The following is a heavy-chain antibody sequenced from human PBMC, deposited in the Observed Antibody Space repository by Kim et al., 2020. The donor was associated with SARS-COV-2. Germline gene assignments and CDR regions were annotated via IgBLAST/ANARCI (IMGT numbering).Heavy chain of an antibody. CDR2: IKQDGSEK. J-gene: IGHJ4*01. V-gene: IGHV3-7*01. CDR3: ARDDSRLDRGGSVDD. D-gene: IGHD2-2*03. CDR1: GFTFSSYW. Sequence: GGSLRLSCAASGFTFSSYWMTWVRQAPGRGLEWVANIKQDGSEKYYVDSVKGRFTISRYNAKNSLALQGNSLRAEDTAVYYCARDDSRLDRGGSVDDWG.